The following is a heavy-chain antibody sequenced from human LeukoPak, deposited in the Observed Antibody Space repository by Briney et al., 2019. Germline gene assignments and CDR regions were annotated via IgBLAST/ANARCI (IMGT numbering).Heavy chain of an antibody. V-gene: IGHV3-23*01. CDR1: GFTFSTYG. Sequence: GGSLRLSCEASGFTFSTYGMSWVRQAPGKGLEWVSAISGSGGSTYYADSVKGRFTISRDNSKNTLYLQTNSLRAEDTALYYCVRDRDSTGYYDYWGQGTLVTVSS. CDR2: ISGSGGST. J-gene: IGHJ4*02. D-gene: IGHD3-22*01. CDR3: VRDRDSTGYYDY.